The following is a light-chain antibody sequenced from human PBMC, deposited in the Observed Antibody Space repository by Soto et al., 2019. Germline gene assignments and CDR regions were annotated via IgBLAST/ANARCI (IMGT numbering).Light chain of an antibody. V-gene: IGKV3-15*01. CDR2: GAS. CDR1: QNIRDN. J-gene: IGKJ4*01. CDR3: QQYNNFPLI. Sequence: LITQSPATLSVSPGDRTNFSCRASQNIRDNLAWYQHKAGRTPRLLIYGASTRAPGIPARFSGAGSGTQFSLTISNLQSEDFATYYCQQYNNFPLICGGGTKVEIK.